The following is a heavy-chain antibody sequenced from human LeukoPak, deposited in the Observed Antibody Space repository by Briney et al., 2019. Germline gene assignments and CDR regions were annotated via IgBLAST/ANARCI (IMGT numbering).Heavy chain of an antibody. Sequence: GGSLRLSCAASGFTFSSYSMNWVRQAPGKGLEWVSYISSSSSTIYYADSVKGRLTISRDNAKNSLYLQMNSLRAEDTAVYYCARAGYDYVWGSYRSSPLDYWGQGTLVTVSS. V-gene: IGHV3-48*01. CDR3: ARAGYDYVWGSYRSSPLDY. J-gene: IGHJ4*02. CDR1: GFTFSSYS. CDR2: ISSSSSTI. D-gene: IGHD3-16*02.